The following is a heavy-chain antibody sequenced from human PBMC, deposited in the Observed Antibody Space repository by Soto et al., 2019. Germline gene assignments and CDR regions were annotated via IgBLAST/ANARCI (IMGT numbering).Heavy chain of an antibody. CDR3: ARHNDPHWFDP. D-gene: IGHD1-1*01. J-gene: IGHJ5*02. Sequence: QVQLQESGPGLVKPSETLSLTCTVSGGSISSYYWSWIRQPPGKGLEWIGYIYYSGSTNYNPSLKSRVTISVDTSKNQFSLKLSSVTAADTAVYYCARHNDPHWFDPWGQGTLVTVSS. CDR2: IYYSGST. V-gene: IGHV4-59*08. CDR1: GGSISSYY.